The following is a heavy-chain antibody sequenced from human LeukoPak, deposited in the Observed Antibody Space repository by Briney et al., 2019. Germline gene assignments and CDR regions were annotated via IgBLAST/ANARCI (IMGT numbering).Heavy chain of an antibody. CDR1: GFTFSSYE. D-gene: IGHD3-22*01. J-gene: IGHJ5*02. V-gene: IGHV3-48*03. CDR3: ARGGTTMIPP. Sequence: PGGSLRLSCAASGFTFSSYEMNWVRQAPGKGLEWVSYISSSGSTIYYADSVKGRFTISRDNAKNSLYLQMDSLRAEDTAVYYCARGGTTMIPPWGQGTLVTVSS. CDR2: ISSSGSTI.